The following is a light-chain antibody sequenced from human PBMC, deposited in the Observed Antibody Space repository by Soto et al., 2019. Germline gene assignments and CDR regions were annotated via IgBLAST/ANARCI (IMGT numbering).Light chain of an antibody. CDR3: QTWGTSIQG. V-gene: IGLV4-69*01. J-gene: IGLJ1*01. Sequence: QPVLTQSPSASASLGASVKLTCTLSSGHSSYAIAWHQQQPEKGPRYLMKLNSDGSHYKGGGIPDRFSGSSSGAERYLTISSLQSEDEADYYCQTWGTSIQGFGTGTKLTGL. CDR2: LNSDGSH. CDR1: SGHSSYA.